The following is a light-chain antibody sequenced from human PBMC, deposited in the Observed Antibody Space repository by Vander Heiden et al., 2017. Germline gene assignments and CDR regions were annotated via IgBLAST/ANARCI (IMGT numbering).Light chain of an antibody. CDR3: QAYDSSLGAWV. CDR1: SSNIGAGYN. V-gene: IGLV1-40*03. Sequence: QSEVTPHPNVSGPIGQRVTMSCTGTSSNIGAGYNVHWYQHLPGGAPKLLIYGNFNRASGVPDRFSASKSGASATLGISGVQADDEADYYCQAYDSSLGAWVFGGGTKLTVL. J-gene: IGLJ3*02. CDR2: GNF.